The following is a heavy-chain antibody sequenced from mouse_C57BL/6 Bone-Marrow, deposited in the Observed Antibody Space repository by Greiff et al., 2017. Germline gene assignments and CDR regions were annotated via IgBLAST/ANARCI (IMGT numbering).Heavy chain of an antibody. J-gene: IGHJ1*03. CDR2: IYPRSGNT. V-gene: IGHV1-81*01. CDR1: GYTFTSYG. Sequence: QVQLKESGAELARPGASVKLSCKASGYTFTSYGISWVKQRTGQGLEWIGEIYPRSGNTYYNEKFKSKDTLTADKSSSTAYMELRSLTSEDSAVYFCARPCSYWYFDVWGTGTTVTVSS. CDR3: ARPCSYWYFDV.